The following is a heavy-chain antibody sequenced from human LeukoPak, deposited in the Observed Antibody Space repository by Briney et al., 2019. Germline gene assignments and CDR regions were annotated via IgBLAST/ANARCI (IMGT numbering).Heavy chain of an antibody. CDR3: AKEIRSGYSYDY. CDR2: IRYDGSTK. Sequence: GGSLRLSCAASASGFTFSYYGLHWVRQAPGKGLEGVAFIRYDGSTKYYADSVKGRFTISRDNSKNTLYLQMNSLRAEDTAVYYCAKEIRSGYSYDYWGQGTLVTVSS. CDR1: GFTFSYYG. V-gene: IGHV3-30*02. J-gene: IGHJ4*02. D-gene: IGHD5-24*01.